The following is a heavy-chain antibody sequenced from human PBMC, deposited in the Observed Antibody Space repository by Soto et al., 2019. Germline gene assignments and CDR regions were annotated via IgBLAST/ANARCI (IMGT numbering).Heavy chain of an antibody. D-gene: IGHD2-21*01. CDR2: ISSSSNTI. J-gene: IGHJ4*02. Sequence: AGSLRLSCAASGFTFSSYSMNWVRQAPGKGLEWVSYISSSSNTIYYADSVRGRFTISRDNAKNSLYLQMNSLTSEDTAVYYCARGLYSGDKWGQGTLVTVS. CDR3: ARGLYSGDK. V-gene: IGHV3-48*01. CDR1: GFTFSSYS.